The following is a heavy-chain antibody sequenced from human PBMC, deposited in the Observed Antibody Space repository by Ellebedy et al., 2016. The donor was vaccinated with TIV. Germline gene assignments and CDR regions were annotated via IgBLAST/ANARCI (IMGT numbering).Heavy chain of an antibody. V-gene: IGHV3-20*04. Sequence: PGGSLRLSCAASGFTFDDYGMSCVSHAPGKGLEWVSGINWNGGSTGYADSVKGRLTISRDNAKNSLYLQMNSLRAEDTAMYYCARGRYDFDYWGQGTLVTVSS. D-gene: IGHD3-3*01. CDR2: INWNGGST. CDR1: GFTFDDYG. J-gene: IGHJ4*02. CDR3: ARGRYDFDY.